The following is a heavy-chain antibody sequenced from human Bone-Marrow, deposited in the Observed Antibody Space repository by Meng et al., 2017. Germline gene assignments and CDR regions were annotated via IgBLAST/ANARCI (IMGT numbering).Heavy chain of an antibody. CDR3: AKTLQAAAAEGVLDAFDI. D-gene: IGHD6-13*01. V-gene: IGHV3-9*01. CDR1: GFTFDDYA. J-gene: IGHJ3*02. Sequence: SLKISCAASGFTFDDYAMHWVRQAPGKGLEWVSGISWNSGSIGYADSVKGRFTISRDNAKNSLYLQINSLRAEDTALYYCAKTLQAAAAEGVLDAFDIWGQGTMVTVSS. CDR2: ISWNSGSI.